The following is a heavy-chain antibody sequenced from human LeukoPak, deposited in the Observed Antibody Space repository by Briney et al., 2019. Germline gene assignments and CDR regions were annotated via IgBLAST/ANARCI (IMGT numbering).Heavy chain of an antibody. J-gene: IGHJ6*02. V-gene: IGHV4-34*01. CDR1: GGSFSGYY. Sequence: SETLSLTCAVYGGSFSGYYWSWIRQPPGKGLEWIGEINHSGSTNYNPSLKSRVTISVDTSKNQFSLKLSSVTAADTAVYYCARTGDGSGYYYGMDVWGQGTTVTVSS. CDR3: ARTGDGSGYYYGMDV. CDR2: INHSGST. D-gene: IGHD3-10*01.